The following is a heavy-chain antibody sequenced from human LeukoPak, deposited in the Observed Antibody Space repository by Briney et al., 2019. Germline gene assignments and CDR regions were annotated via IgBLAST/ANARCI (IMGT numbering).Heavy chain of an antibody. J-gene: IGHJ1*01. CDR3: AHSMNRWAFQD. V-gene: IGHV3-23*01. CDR2: TISSGDSS. CDR1: GVNFSTPD. Sequence: PGGSPGLSCVATGVNFSTPDMRLGRPAPEKGPEWVSSTISSGDSSQYADSVKGRFTISRDNSKHTLYLQMDSLRAEDTAVYFCAHSMNRWAFQDWGQGTLATVSS. D-gene: IGHD4-11*01.